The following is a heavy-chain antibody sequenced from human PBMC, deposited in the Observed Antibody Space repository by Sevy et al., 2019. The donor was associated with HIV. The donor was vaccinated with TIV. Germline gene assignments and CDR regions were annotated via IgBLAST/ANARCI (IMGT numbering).Heavy chain of an antibody. D-gene: IGHD3-3*01. J-gene: IGHJ6*02. Sequence: ASVKVSCKASGDTFSTYDINWMRQAPGQGLEWMGWMSPKSGSTGFAQKFQGRLTMTRDTSINTDYMELSSMRSEDTAVYYWASGGSGDVWNYGYYYYGMDVWGQGTTVTVSS. CDR2: MSPKSGST. V-gene: IGHV1-8*02. CDR3: ASGGSGDVWNYGYYYYGMDV. CDR1: GDTFSTYD.